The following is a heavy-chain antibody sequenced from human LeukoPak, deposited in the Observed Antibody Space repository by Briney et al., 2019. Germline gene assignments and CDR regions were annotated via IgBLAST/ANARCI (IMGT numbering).Heavy chain of an antibody. V-gene: IGHV3-74*01. CDR1: GFTFSSYW. Sequence: GGSLRLSCAASGFTFSSYWMHWVRQAPGKGLAWVSRINSDGSSTSYADSVKGRFTISRDNAKNTLSLQMNSLRAEDTAVYYCAREVVGRFYDRGGPGAFDYWGQGTLVTVSS. CDR2: INSDGSST. D-gene: IGHD5/OR15-5a*01. CDR3: AREVVGRFYDRGGPGAFDY. J-gene: IGHJ4*02.